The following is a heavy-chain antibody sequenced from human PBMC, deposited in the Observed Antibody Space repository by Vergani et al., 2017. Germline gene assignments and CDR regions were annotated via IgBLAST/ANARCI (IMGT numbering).Heavy chain of an antibody. Sequence: QVQVVQPGAEVKKSGASVKVSCKTSGYTFSNYYMHWVRQAPGQGLEWMGIINPSGGHTNYAQKFQGRVTMTRDTSTSTVYMELSSLRSEDTAIYYCARGDYGIVTGYRYWGQGTLVTVSA. J-gene: IGHJ4*02. V-gene: IGHV1-46*03. CDR1: GYTFSNYY. CDR2: INPSGGHT. D-gene: IGHD3-9*01. CDR3: ARGDYGIVTGYRY.